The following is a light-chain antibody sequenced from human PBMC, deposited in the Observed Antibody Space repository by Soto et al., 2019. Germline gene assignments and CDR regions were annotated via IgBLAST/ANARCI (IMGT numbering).Light chain of an antibody. Sequence: DIQMTQSPSTLSASVGDRITITCRASQSISSWLAWYQQKPGKAPKLLIYDASSLQSGVPSRFSGSASGTEFTLTISSLQPEDFATYYCQQLHSYHRTFGPGTKGDTK. CDR1: QSISSW. J-gene: IGKJ3*01. CDR2: DAS. CDR3: QQLHSYHRT. V-gene: IGKV1-5*01.